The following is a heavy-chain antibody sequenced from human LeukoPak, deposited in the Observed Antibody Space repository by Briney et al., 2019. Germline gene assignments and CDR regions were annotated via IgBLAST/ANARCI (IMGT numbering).Heavy chain of an antibody. D-gene: IGHD3-9*01. CDR1: GFTFDDYA. Sequence: GGSLRLSCAASGFTFDDYAMHWVRQAPGKGLEWVSGISWNSGSIGYADSVKGRFTISRDNAKNSLYLQMNSLRAEDTAVYYCARAYYDIYHYYYYMDVWGKGTTVTISS. CDR2: ISWNSGSI. CDR3: ARAYYDIYHYYYYMDV. J-gene: IGHJ6*03. V-gene: IGHV3-9*01.